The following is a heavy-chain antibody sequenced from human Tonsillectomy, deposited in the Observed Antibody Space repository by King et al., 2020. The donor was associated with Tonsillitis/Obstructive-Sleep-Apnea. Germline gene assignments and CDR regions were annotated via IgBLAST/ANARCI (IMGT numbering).Heavy chain of an antibody. CDR3: ARANYYGSGSSRPFDF. J-gene: IGHJ4*02. V-gene: IGHV5-51*01. D-gene: IGHD3-10*01. CDR1: GYSFTSYW. CDR2: IYPGDSDT. Sequence: VQLVESGAEVKKPGESLTISCKGSGYSFTSYWIGWVRQMPGKGLQYMGIIYPGDSDTRYSPSFQGQVTISVDRSISTAYLQWSSLRASDTALYYCARANYYGSGSSRPFDFWGQGTLVTVSS.